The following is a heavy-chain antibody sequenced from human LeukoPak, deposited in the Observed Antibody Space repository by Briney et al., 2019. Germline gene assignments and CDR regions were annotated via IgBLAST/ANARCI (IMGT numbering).Heavy chain of an antibody. CDR3: AGRAYNSGRSSMDV. V-gene: IGHV4-39*01. D-gene: IGHD1-20*01. J-gene: IGHJ6*03. CDR2: IYYGGIT. CDR1: GGPISSSSCY. Sequence: SETLSLTCTLSGGPISSSSCYWGRLPQPPGLGLEWIVSIYYGGITYYNPSLRSRVTIAVDTSKIQFSLRLSSVPATDTAVYYCAGRAYNSGRSSMDVGGKGTTVTVSS.